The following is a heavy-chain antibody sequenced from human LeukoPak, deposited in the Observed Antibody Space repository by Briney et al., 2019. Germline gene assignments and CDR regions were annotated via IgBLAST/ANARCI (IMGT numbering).Heavy chain of an antibody. J-gene: IGHJ4*02. CDR1: GFTFSRYW. V-gene: IGHV3-7*01. D-gene: IGHD6-6*01. CDR3: ATYSSSIGYFDS. CDR2: IKQDGNVK. Sequence: GGSLRLSCAASGFTFSRYWMSWVRQAPGKGLEWVANIKQDGNVKYYADSVKGRFTISRDNAKNSLYLQMNSLRAEDTAVYYCATYSSSIGYFDSWGQGTLVTVSS.